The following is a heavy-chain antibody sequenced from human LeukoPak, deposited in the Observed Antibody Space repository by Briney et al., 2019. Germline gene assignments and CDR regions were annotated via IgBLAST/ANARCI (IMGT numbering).Heavy chain of an antibody. D-gene: IGHD6-13*01. CDR2: INPSGGST. CDR3: ARAMAAAAGNDY. Sequence: PGASVKVSCKASGYTFTSYYMHWVRQAPGQGLEWMGIINPSGGSTSYAQKFQGRATMTRDTSTSTVYMELRSLRSDDTAVYYCARAMAAAAGNDYWGQGTLVTVSS. CDR1: GYTFTSYY. J-gene: IGHJ4*02. V-gene: IGHV1-46*01.